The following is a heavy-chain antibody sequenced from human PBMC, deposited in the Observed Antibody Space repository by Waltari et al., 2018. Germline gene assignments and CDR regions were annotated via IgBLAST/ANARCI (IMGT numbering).Heavy chain of an antibody. D-gene: IGHD3-3*01. CDR3: ARGQRFLEWLLAY. Sequence: VQLVQSGAEVKKPGATVKISCKVSGYTFTDYYMHWVRQAPGQGLEWMGGIIPIFGTANYAQKFQGRVTITTDESTSTAYMELSSLRSEDTAVYYCARGQRFLEWLLAYWGQGTLVTVSS. CDR2: IIPIFGTA. J-gene: IGHJ4*02. V-gene: IGHV1-69*05. CDR1: GYTFTDYY.